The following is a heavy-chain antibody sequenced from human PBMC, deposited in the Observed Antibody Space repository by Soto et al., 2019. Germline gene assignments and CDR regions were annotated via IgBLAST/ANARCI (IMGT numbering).Heavy chain of an antibody. CDR1: GFTFNRYG. CDR2: IWYDGSSE. J-gene: IGHJ4*02. V-gene: IGHV3-33*01. Sequence: QVQLVESGGGVVQPGRSLRLSCAASGFTFNRYGMHWVRQAPGKGLEWVAVIWYDGSSEYYADSVKGRFTISRDNSKNRLFLQMNSLRAEATAVYSCARGGDYFDYWGQGTLVTVSS. CDR3: ARGGDYFDY.